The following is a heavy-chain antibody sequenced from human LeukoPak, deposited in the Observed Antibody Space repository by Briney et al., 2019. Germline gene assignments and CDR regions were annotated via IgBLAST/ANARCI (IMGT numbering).Heavy chain of an antibody. CDR1: GFTFSSYG. Sequence: PGGSLRLSCAASGFTFSSYGMHWVRQAPGKGLEWVSAISGSSGSTYYADSVKGRFTISRDNSKNTLYLQMNSLRAEDTALYYCAKDRKTYCSNGVCYTSDRGLLDYWGQGTLVTVSS. CDR3: AKDRKTYCSNGVCYTSDRGLLDY. D-gene: IGHD2-8*01. J-gene: IGHJ4*02. V-gene: IGHV3-23*01. CDR2: ISGSSGST.